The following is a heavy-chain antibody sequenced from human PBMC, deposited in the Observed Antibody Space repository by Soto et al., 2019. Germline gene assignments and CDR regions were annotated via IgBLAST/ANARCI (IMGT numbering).Heavy chain of an antibody. CDR3: ARMGYSYGYYYYYYYMDV. V-gene: IGHV1-8*01. Sequence: ASVKVSCKASGYTFTSYDINWVRQATGQGLEWMGWMNPNSGSTGYAQKFQGRVTMTRNTSISTAYMELSSLRSEDTAVYYCARMGYSYGYYYYYYYMDVWGKGTTVTVSS. D-gene: IGHD5-18*01. J-gene: IGHJ6*03. CDR1: GYTFTSYD. CDR2: MNPNSGST.